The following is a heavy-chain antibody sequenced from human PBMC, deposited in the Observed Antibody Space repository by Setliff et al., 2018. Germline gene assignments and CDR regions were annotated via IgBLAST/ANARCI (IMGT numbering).Heavy chain of an antibody. CDR3: AKGRGEMDS. Sequence: ETLSLTCTVSGGSVNNSHDYWGWIRRPAGKGLEWIGHIYIGGSANYNPSLKSRVSISIDTSKNQFSLNVRSVTAADTAIYYCAKGRGEMDSWGQGILVTVSS. CDR1: GGSVNNSHDY. CDR2: IYIGGSA. J-gene: IGHJ4*02. V-gene: IGHV4-61*10. D-gene: IGHD3-10*01.